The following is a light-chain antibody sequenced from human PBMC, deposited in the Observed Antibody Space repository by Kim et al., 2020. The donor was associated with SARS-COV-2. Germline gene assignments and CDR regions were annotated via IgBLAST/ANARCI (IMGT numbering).Light chain of an antibody. V-gene: IGKV1-5*03. CDR1: QSISSW. CDR2: KAS. Sequence: DIQMTQSPSTLSASVGDRVTITCRASQSISSWLAWYQQKPGKAPKLLIYKASSLQSGVPSRFSGSESGTEFTLTISSLQPDDFATYYCQQYSTYSGYTFGQGTKLEI. J-gene: IGKJ2*01. CDR3: QQYSTYSGYT.